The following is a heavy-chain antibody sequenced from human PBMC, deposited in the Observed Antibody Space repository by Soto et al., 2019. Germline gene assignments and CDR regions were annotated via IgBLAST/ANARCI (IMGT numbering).Heavy chain of an antibody. CDR3: AKRTAAAGKGYYYYYYGMDV. J-gene: IGHJ6*02. CDR2: ISGSGGST. D-gene: IGHD6-13*01. Sequence: GGSLRLSCAASGFTFSSYAMSWVRQAPGKGLEWVSAISGSGGSTYYADSVKGRFTISRDNSKNTLYLQMNSLRAEDTAVYYCAKRTAAAGKGYYYYYYGMDVWGQGTTVTVSS. V-gene: IGHV3-23*01. CDR1: GFTFSSYA.